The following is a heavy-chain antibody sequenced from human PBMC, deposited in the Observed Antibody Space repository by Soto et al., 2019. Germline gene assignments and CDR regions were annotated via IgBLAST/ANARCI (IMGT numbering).Heavy chain of an antibody. CDR1: GFTFSSYG. CDR3: AREGYGGNSGFDY. Sequence: QVQLVESGGGVVQPGRSLRLSCAASGFTFSSYGRHWVRQAPGKGLEWVAVIWYDGSNKYYADSVKGRFTISRDNSKNTLYLQMNSLRAEDTAVYYCAREGYGGNSGFDYWGQGTLVTVSS. V-gene: IGHV3-33*01. J-gene: IGHJ4*02. CDR2: IWYDGSNK. D-gene: IGHD4-17*01.